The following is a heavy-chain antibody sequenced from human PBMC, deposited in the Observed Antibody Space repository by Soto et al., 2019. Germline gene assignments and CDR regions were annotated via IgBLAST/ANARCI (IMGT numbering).Heavy chain of an antibody. Sequence: QLVESGGGLVQPGGSLRLSCAASGFTFSSYEMDWVRQAPGKGLEWVAYISSSGTILYGDSVKGRFTISRDNADNSLFLQMNSLTADDMAVDYCTKEKSVMYSGYDAFDIWGRGTMVTVSS. V-gene: IGHV3-48*03. CDR1: GFTFSSYE. CDR3: TKEKSVMYSGYDAFDI. D-gene: IGHD5-12*01. CDR2: ISSSGTI. J-gene: IGHJ3*02.